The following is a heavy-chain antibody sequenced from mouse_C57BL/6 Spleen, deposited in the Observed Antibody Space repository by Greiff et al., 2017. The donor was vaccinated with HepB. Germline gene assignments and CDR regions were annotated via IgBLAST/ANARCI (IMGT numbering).Heavy chain of an antibody. Sequence: QVQLKQPGAELVKPGASVKLSCKASGYTFTSYWMHWVKQRPGQGLEWIGMIHPNSGSTNYNEKFKSKATLTVDKSSSTAYMQLSSLTSEDSAVYYCAREDGYYEDYWGQGTTLTVSS. CDR2: IHPNSGST. CDR3: AREDGYYEDY. V-gene: IGHV1-64*01. CDR1: GYTFTSYW. D-gene: IGHD2-3*01. J-gene: IGHJ2*01.